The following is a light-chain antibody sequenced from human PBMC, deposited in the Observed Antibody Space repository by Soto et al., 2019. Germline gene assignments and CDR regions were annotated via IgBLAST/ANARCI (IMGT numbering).Light chain of an antibody. Sequence: EIVMTQSPATLSVSPGERATLSCRASQSVSSNLAWYQQKPGQAHRLLIYGASTRATGIPARFSGSGSGTEFTLPISSLQSEDFAVYSCQQYNNWPPWTFGQGTKVDIK. J-gene: IGKJ1*01. CDR2: GAS. CDR1: QSVSSN. V-gene: IGKV3-15*01. CDR3: QQYNNWPPWT.